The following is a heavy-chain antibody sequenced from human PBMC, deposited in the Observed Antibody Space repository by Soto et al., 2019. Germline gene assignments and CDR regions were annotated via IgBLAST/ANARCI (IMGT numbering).Heavy chain of an antibody. CDR2: IIPIFGTA. Sequence: QVQLVQSGAEVKKPGSSVKVSCKASGGTFSSYAISWVRQAPGQGHEWMGGIIPIFGTANYAQKFQGRVMSTADESTSKAYMELSSLRSEDTAVYYCARDDSSTRYGMDVWGQGTTVTVSS. V-gene: IGHV1-69*01. D-gene: IGHD6-13*01. J-gene: IGHJ6*02. CDR1: GGTFSSYA. CDR3: ARDDSSTRYGMDV.